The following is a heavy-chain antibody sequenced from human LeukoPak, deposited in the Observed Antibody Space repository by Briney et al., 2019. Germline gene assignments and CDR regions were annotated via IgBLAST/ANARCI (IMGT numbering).Heavy chain of an antibody. CDR2: IYHSGGT. CDR3: ARERDSSGYYSSFQH. CDR1: GYSISSGYY. D-gene: IGHD3-22*01. V-gene: IGHV4-38-2*02. Sequence: SETLSLTCAVSGYSISSGYYWGWIRQPPGKGLEWIGSIYHSGGTYYNPSLKSRITISVDTNKNQFSLKLSSVTADDTAVYYCARERDSSGYYSSFQHWGQGTLVTVSS. J-gene: IGHJ1*01.